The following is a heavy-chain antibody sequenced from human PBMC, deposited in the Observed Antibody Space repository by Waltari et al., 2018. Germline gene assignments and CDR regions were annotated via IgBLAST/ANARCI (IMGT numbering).Heavy chain of an antibody. CDR2: IYYSGST. J-gene: IGHJ3*02. Sequence: QVQLQESGPGLVKPSQTLSLTCTVSGGSISSGGYYWSWIRQHPGKGLEWIGYIYYSGSTYYNPSLKSRVTISVATSKNQFSLKLSSVTAADTAVYYCAREAINEVDAFDIWGQGTMVTVSS. CDR1: GGSISSGGYY. CDR3: AREAINEVDAFDI. V-gene: IGHV4-31*03.